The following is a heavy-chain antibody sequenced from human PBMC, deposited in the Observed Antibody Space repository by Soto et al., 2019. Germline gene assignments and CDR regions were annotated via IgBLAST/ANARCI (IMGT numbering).Heavy chain of an antibody. V-gene: IGHV3-33*08. CDR1: GVTVCSYG. D-gene: IGHD1-26*01. J-gene: IGHJ4*02. CDR3: VRDGVGATAFFGFLDY. Sequence: GGSPRLSCAASGVTVCSYGMDGVRQEPGKGLEWVAVIWFDGSEIYYADSVKGRFTISRDNSKNTLDLQMNSLRAEDSALYYCVRDGVGATAFFGFLDYWGQGTLVTISS. CDR2: IWFDGSEI.